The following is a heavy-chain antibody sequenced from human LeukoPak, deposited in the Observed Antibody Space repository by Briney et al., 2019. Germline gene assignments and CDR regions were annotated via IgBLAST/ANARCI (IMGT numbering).Heavy chain of an antibody. CDR3: ARDKGQWLVQG. V-gene: IGHV4-38-2*02. J-gene: IGHJ4*02. D-gene: IGHD6-19*01. Sequence: SETLSLTCTVSGYSISSGYYWGWIRQPPEKRLEWIGSIYPSGSTFYNPSLKSRVTMSVDTSRNQFSLKLSSMTAADTAVYYCARDKGQWLVQGWGQGTLVTVSS. CDR2: IYPSGST. CDR1: GYSISSGYY.